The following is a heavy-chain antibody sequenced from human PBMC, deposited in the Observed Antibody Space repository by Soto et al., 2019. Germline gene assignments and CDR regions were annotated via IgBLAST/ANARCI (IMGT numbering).Heavy chain of an antibody. J-gene: IGHJ1*01. V-gene: IGHV1-8*01. Sequence: GASVKVSCKASGYTFTSYDINWVRQATGQGLEWMGWMNPNSGNTGYAQKFQGRVTMTRNTSTSTAYMELNSLRAEDTAVYYCAKDKINPGIAAAGHFQHWGQGTLVTVSS. CDR1: GYTFTSYD. D-gene: IGHD6-13*01. CDR3: AKDKINPGIAAAGHFQH. CDR2: MNPNSGNT.